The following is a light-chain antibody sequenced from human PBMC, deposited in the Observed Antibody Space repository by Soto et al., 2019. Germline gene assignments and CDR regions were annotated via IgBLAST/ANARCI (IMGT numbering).Light chain of an antibody. CDR3: QQYNSWWT. V-gene: IGKV1-5*01. Sequence: DVQVXQSPSSVCASXGDRVTITCRASQNTNNCLNWYQQKPGXAPKIXIYDASSLESGVTSRFSGSGCGTEFTLTISSLQPDDLATYHCQQYNSWWTFGQGTKVDIK. J-gene: IGKJ1*01. CDR1: QNTNNC. CDR2: DAS.